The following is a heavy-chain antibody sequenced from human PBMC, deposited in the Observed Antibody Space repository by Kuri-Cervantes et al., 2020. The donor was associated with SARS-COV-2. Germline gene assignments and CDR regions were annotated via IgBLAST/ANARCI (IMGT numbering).Heavy chain of an antibody. V-gene: IGHV3-21*01. D-gene: IGHD2-2*01. CDR2: ISSSSSYI. Sequence: GESLKISCAASGFTFSSYSMNWVRQAPGKGLEWVSSISSSSSYIYYADSVKGRFTISRDNAKNSLYLQMNSLRAEDTAVYYCARTVLPAAIFVPNARVAWGYYYGMDVWGQGTTVTVSS. J-gene: IGHJ6*02. CDR1: GFTFSSYS. CDR3: ARTVLPAAIFVPNARVAWGYYYGMDV.